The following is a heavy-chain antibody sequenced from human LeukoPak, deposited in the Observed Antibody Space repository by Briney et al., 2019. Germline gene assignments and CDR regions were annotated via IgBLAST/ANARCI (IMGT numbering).Heavy chain of an antibody. Sequence: GGSLRLSCAVSGIALSNYGMTWVRQAPGKGLEWVAGISDSGGRTNYADSVKGRFTISRDNPKNTLYLQMNSLRVEDTAIYYCAKDTAVQFLEPAFWGQGTLVTVSS. D-gene: IGHD3-3*01. J-gene: IGHJ4*02. CDR2: ISDSGGRT. CDR3: AKDTAVQFLEPAF. CDR1: GIALSNYG. V-gene: IGHV3-23*01.